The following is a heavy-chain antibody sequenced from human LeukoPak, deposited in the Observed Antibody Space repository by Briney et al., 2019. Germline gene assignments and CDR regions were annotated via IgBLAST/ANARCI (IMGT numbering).Heavy chain of an antibody. CDR3: ARDSFDGSSGGSDAFDI. Sequence: SETLSLTCTVSGGSISSYYWSWIRQPAGKGLEWIGRIYTSGSTNYNPSLKSRVTMSVDTSKNQFSLKLSPVTAADTAVYYCARDSFDGSSGGSDAFDIWGQGTMVTVSS. V-gene: IGHV4-4*07. CDR2: IYTSGST. CDR1: GGSISSYY. D-gene: IGHD3-22*01. J-gene: IGHJ3*02.